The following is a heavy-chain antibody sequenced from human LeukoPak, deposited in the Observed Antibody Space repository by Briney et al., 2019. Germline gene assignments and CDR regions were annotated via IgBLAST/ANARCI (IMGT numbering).Heavy chain of an antibody. Sequence: SVKVSCKASGGTFSSYAISWVRQAPGQGLEWMGGIIPIFGTANYAQKFQDRVTITADKSTSTAYMELSSLRSEDTAVYYCARIPHPSGPFDYWGQGTLVTVSS. CDR1: GGTFSSYA. V-gene: IGHV1-69*06. D-gene: IGHD6-25*01. CDR3: ARIPHPSGPFDY. J-gene: IGHJ4*02. CDR2: IIPIFGTA.